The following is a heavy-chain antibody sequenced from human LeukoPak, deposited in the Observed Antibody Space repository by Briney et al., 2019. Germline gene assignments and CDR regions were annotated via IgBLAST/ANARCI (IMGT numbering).Heavy chain of an antibody. CDR1: GGSVSSGNYY. CDR3: ARDPSGYFNY. J-gene: IGHJ4*02. D-gene: IGHD2-15*01. V-gene: IGHV4-61*01. CDR2: IYYSGST. Sequence: SETLSLTCTVSGGSVSSGNYYWSWIRQPPGKGLDWIGYIYYSGSTNFNPSLKSRVTISVDTSKNQFSLRLSSVTAADTAVYYCARDPSGYFNYWGQGTLATVSS.